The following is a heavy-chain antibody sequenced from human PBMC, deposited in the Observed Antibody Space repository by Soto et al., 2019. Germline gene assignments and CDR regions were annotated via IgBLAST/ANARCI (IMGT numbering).Heavy chain of an antibody. CDR1: GFTLDDYA. CDR3: LKDIYDGDYGLYFDY. Sequence: EVQLVEPGGGLVQPGRSLRLSCAASGFTLDDYAMQWVLQAPGKGLEWVSGVSWNGSSIGYADYVRGRFTISRNNAKKSLYLPMNSLRAEDTTLYYLLKDIYDGDYGLYFDYWGQGVLVSVSS. D-gene: IGHD4-17*01. CDR2: VSWNGSSI. V-gene: IGHV3-9*01. J-gene: IGHJ4*02.